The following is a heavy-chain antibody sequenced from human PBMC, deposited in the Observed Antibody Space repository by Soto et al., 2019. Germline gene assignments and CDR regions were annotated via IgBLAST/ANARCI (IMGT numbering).Heavy chain of an antibody. CDR2: IDWDDDK. CDR1: GFSLSTSGMC. D-gene: IGHD5-12*01. J-gene: IGHJ6*02. Sequence: GSGPTLVNPTQTLTLTCTFSGFSLSTSGMCVSWIRQPPGKALEWLALIDWDDDKYYSTSLKTRLTISKDTSKNQVVLTMTNMDPVDTATYYCARTKMATISRYYYYGMDVWGQGTTVTVSS. V-gene: IGHV2-70*01. CDR3: ARTKMATISRYYYYGMDV.